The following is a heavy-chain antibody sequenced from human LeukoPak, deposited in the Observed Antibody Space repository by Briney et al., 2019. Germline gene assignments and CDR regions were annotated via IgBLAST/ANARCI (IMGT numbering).Heavy chain of an antibody. J-gene: IGHJ4*02. D-gene: IGHD3-10*01. CDR1: GFTVSRNY. CDR2: ISSGGDII. Sequence: GGSLRLSCAASGFTVSRNYMSWVRQAPGKGLEWVSYISSGGDIIYYADSVKGRFTISRDNAKNSLFLQMNSLRAEDTAVYYCTREDYYYASGHWAQGTLVTVSS. V-gene: IGHV3-11*04. CDR3: TREDYYYASGH.